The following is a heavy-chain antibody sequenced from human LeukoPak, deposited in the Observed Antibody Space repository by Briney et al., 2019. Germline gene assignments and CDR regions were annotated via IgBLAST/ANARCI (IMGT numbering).Heavy chain of an antibody. D-gene: IGHD3-9*01. Sequence: SETLSLTCTVSGGSISGYYWSWIRQSPGKGLESIGFIYYTGSTNYNPSLNSRVTISLDTSKNQFSLKLSSVTAADTAVYYCARGLRYFDWLSRFDYWGQGTLVAVSS. J-gene: IGHJ4*02. CDR1: GGSISGYY. V-gene: IGHV4-59*12. CDR3: ARGLRYFDWLSRFDY. CDR2: IYYTGST.